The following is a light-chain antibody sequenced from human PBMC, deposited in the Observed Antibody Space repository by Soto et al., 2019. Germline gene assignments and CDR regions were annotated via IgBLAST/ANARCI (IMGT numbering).Light chain of an antibody. CDR1: QTVHSN. CDR2: YAS. Sequence: EVVMTQSPATLSVSPGERVTLSCRASQTVHSNLAWYQQRPGQAPSLLISYASTRATGIPGRFSGSGSGTEFTLTISSLQSEDSGVYYCQHYSNWPPTFGPGTKVEIK. V-gene: IGKV3-15*01. CDR3: QHYSNWPPT. J-gene: IGKJ3*01.